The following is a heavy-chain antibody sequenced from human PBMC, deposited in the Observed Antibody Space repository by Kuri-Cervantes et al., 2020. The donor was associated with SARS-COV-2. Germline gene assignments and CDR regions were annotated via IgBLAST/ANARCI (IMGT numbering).Heavy chain of an antibody. CDR3: ARAYYYDSSGYYYDILDY. J-gene: IGHJ4*02. CDR1: GFTFSSYG. D-gene: IGHD3-22*01. V-gene: IGHV3-30*02. CDR2: IRYDGSNK. Sequence: LSLTCAASGFTFSSYGMHWVRQAPGKGLEWVAFIRYDGSNKYYADSVKGRFTISRDNSKNTLYLQMNSLRAEDTAVYYCARAYYYDSSGYYYDILDYWGQGTLVTVSS.